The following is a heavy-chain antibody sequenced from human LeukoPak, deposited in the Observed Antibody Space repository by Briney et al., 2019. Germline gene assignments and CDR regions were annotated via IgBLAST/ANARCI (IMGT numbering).Heavy chain of an antibody. Sequence: SETLSLTCTVSGGSISSYYWSWIRQPPGKGLEWIGYIYTSGSTNYNPSLKSRVAISEDTSKNQFSLKLSSVTAADTAVYYCARHEYSSSPYYYYYMDVWGKGTTVTVSS. D-gene: IGHD6-6*01. CDR1: GGSISSYY. J-gene: IGHJ6*03. CDR3: ARHEYSSSPYYYYYMDV. CDR2: IYTSGST. V-gene: IGHV4-4*09.